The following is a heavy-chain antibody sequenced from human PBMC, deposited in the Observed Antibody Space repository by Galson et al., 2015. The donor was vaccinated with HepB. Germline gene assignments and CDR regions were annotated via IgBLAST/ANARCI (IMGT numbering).Heavy chain of an antibody. CDR1: GGSFSGYY. CDR2: INHSGST. J-gene: IGHJ4*02. D-gene: IGHD3-3*01. V-gene: IGHV4-34*01. CDR3: ASLSRYDFWSGTYY. Sequence: SLTCAVYGGSFSGYYWSWIRQPPGKGLEWIGEINHSGSTNYNPSLKSRVTISVDTSKNQFSLKLSSVTAADTAVYYCASLSRYDFWSGTYYWGQGTLATVSS.